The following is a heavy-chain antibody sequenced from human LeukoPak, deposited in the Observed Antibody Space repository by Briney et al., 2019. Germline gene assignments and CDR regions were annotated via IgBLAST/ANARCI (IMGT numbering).Heavy chain of an antibody. Sequence: SETLSLTCAVYGGSFSGYYWSCIRQPPGKGLEWIGEINHSGSTNYNPSLKSRVTISVDTSKNQFSLKLSSVTAADTAVYYCARGQDIVVVVAARVGYFDYWGQGTLVTVSS. CDR1: GGSFSGYY. CDR3: ARGQDIVVVVAARVGYFDY. J-gene: IGHJ4*02. CDR2: INHSGST. D-gene: IGHD2-15*01. V-gene: IGHV4-34*01.